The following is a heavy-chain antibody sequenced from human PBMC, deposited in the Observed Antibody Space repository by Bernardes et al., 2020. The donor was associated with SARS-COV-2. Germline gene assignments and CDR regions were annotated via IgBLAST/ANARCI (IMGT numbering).Heavy chain of an antibody. Sequence: ASVKVSCKASGYTFATYLISWVRQAPGQGLEWMGWISAYNGNTNYAQKLQGRVTMTTDTSTSTAYMELRSLRSDDTAVYYCARGDYCSATTCLPFDYWGQGTTVTVSS. CDR3: ARGDYCSATTCLPFDY. V-gene: IGHV1-18*04. CDR2: ISAYNGNT. CDR1: GYTFATYL. D-gene: IGHD2-2*01. J-gene: IGHJ4*03.